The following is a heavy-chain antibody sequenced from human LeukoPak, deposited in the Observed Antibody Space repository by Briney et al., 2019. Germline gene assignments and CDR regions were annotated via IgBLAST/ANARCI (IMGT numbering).Heavy chain of an antibody. V-gene: IGHV3-48*02. J-gene: IGHJ3*01. CDR3: ARVYSGNSISAFDV. D-gene: IGHD4-23*01. CDR1: GFAFSSYT. Sequence: GGSLRLSCAASGFAFSSYTMNWVRQAPGKGLEWVSYISSSISTIYYADSVKGRFTISRDNAKNSLYLQMNSLRDEDTAGYYCARVYSGNSISAFDVWGQGTMVTVSS. CDR2: ISSSISTI.